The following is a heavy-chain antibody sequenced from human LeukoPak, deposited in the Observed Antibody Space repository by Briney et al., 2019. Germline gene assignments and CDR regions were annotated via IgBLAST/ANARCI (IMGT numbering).Heavy chain of an antibody. D-gene: IGHD3-22*01. J-gene: IGHJ5*02. CDR1: GYNFTDYW. CDR2: IYPGDSDT. CDR3: SRRLNYYESSGYFLGWFAP. Sequence: GESLKISCKGSGYNFTDYWIGWVRQMPGKGLEWMGIIYPGDSDTRYSPSFQGQVTISVDKSLNTAYLQWTSLKASDRAMYYCSRRLNYYESSGYFLGWFAPWGQGTLVTVP. V-gene: IGHV5-51*01.